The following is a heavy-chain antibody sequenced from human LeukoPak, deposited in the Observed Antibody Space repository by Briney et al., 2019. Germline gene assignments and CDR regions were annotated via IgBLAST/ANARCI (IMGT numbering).Heavy chain of an antibody. Sequence: PSETLSLTCAVSGGSISSGGYSWWWVRQPPGKGLEWIGYVFTTGTTYYNPSLNSRVTISLNVSKNQFSLKLRSVTAADTAVYFCVRGVTRGYIYADWGQGTLVSVSS. D-gene: IGHD5-18*01. CDR3: VRGVTRGYIYAD. V-gene: IGHV4-30-4*07. CDR1: GGSISSGGYS. CDR2: VFTTGTT. J-gene: IGHJ4*02.